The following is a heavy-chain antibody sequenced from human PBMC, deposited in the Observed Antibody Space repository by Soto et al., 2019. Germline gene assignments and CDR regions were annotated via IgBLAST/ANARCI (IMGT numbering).Heavy chain of an antibody. Sequence: QVQLVQSGTEVKKPGASVKVSCKASGYRFTDYVIHWVRQAPGQRLEWMGWIGAGDGKTYYSQNFQGRVSIIRDTSASTAYMELGSLISEETAVYYCVRDYASDSGVHLDFWGQGTLVSVSS. CDR3: VRDYASDSGVHLDF. CDR2: IGAGDGKT. V-gene: IGHV1-3*01. CDR1: GYRFTDYV. D-gene: IGHD3-22*01. J-gene: IGHJ4*02.